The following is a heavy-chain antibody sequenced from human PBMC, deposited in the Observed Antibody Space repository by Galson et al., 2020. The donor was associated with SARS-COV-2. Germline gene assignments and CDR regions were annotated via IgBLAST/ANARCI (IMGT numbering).Heavy chain of an antibody. CDR2: ISYDGSNK. V-gene: IGHV3-30*04. CDR1: GFTFSSYA. J-gene: IGHJ4*02. Sequence: GGSLRLSCAASGFTFSSYAMHWVRQAPGKGLEWVAVISYDGSNKYYADSVKGRFTISRDNSKNTLYLQMNSLRAEDTAVYYCAAEIGVAGTGLGYWGQGTLVTVSS. D-gene: IGHD6-19*01. CDR3: AAEIGVAGTGLGY.